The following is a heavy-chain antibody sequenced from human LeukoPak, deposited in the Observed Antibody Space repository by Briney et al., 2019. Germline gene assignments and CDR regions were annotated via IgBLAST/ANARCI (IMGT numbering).Heavy chain of an antibody. V-gene: IGHV1-69*05. D-gene: IGHD3-3*01. CDR2: IIPIFGTA. J-gene: IGHJ4*02. Sequence: SVKVSCKASGGTFSSYAISWVRQAPGQGLEWMGGIIPIFGTANCAQKFQGRVTITTDESTSTAYMELSSLRSEDTAVYYCASMRRGGYYLDYFDYWGQGTLVTVSS. CDR1: GGTFSSYA. CDR3: ASMRRGGYYLDYFDY.